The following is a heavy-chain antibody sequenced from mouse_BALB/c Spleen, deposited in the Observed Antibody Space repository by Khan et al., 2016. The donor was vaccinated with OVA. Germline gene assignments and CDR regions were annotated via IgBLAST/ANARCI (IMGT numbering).Heavy chain of an antibody. V-gene: IGHV1S135*01. CDR2: IDPFSGGT. D-gene: IGHD2-2*01. CDR3: TRHGYVAWFTY. CDR1: GYSFTTYY. J-gene: IGHJ3*01. Sequence: EVKLEASGPELMKPGASVKISCKASGYSFTTYYIHWMMQSHGKSLEWIGYIDPFSGGTTYNQKFKGKATLTVDRSSSTAYIHLSNLTSEDSAVYYCTRHGYVAWFTYWGQGTLVTVSS.